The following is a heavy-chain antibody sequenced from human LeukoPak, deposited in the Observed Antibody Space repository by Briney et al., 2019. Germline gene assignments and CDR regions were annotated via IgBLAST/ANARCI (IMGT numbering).Heavy chain of an antibody. CDR3: ARNRPYDY. V-gene: IGHV3-30*14. D-gene: IGHD2/OR15-2a*01. J-gene: IGHJ4*02. CDR2: ISYDETTK. Sequence: GGSLRLSCAASGFTLRSYAMHWVRQAPGKGLEWVAVISYDETTKYYADSVRGRFTISRDYSNNTLYLQMNSLRSEDTAVYYCARNRPYDYWGQGTLVTVSS. CDR1: GFTLRSYA.